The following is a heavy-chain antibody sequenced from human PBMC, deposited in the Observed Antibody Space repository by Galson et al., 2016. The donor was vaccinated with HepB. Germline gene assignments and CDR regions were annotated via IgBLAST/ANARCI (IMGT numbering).Heavy chain of an antibody. CDR3: ARDWESGWFDP. Sequence: ETLSLTCSVSGGSINSYYWSWIRQPPGKGLEWIGYVYYSGSTNYNPSFKTRVNISVDTSKSQFYLKLNSVTAADTAVYYCARDWESGWFDPWGQGILVTVSS. D-gene: IGHD1-26*01. V-gene: IGHV4-59*12. CDR2: VYYSGST. J-gene: IGHJ5*02. CDR1: GGSINSYY.